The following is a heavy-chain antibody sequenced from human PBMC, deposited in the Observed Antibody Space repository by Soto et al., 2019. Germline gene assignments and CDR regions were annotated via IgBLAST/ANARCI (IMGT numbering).Heavy chain of an antibody. CDR2: IYYSGST. CDR3: ASSMVRGVITDAEYFQH. D-gene: IGHD3-10*01. CDR1: GGSISSGDYY. Sequence: SETRSLTCTVAGGSISSGDYYWSWIRQPPGKGLEWIGYIYYSGSTNYNPSLKSRVTISVDTSKNQFSLKLSSVTAADAAVYYCASSMVRGVITDAEYFQHWGQGTLVTVS. V-gene: IGHV4-30-4*01. J-gene: IGHJ1*01.